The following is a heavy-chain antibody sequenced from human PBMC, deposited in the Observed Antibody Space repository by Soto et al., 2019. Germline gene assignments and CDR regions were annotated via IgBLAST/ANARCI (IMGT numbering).Heavy chain of an antibody. CDR1: GDSVSSNSAA. J-gene: IGHJ5*02. CDR2: TYYRSKWYN. D-gene: IGHD1-1*01. CDR3: ARDWGTGYNWFDP. Sequence: SQTLSLTCAISGDSVSSNSAAWNWIRQSPSRGLEWLGRTYYRSKWYNDYAVSVKSRITINPDTSKNQFSLQLTSVTAADTAVYYCARDWGTGYNWFDPWGQGTLVTVSS. V-gene: IGHV6-1*01.